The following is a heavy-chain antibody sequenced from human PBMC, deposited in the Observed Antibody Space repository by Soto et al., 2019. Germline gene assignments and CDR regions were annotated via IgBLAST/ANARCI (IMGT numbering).Heavy chain of an antibody. CDR2: INHSGST. CDR1: GGSFSGYY. CDR3: ARAREYYYYYGMDV. J-gene: IGHJ6*02. Sequence: SETLSLTCAVYGGSFSGYYWSWIRQPPGKGLEWIGEINHSGSTNYNPSLKSRVTISVDTSKNQFSLKLSSVTAADTAVYYCARAREYYYYYGMDVWGQGTTVTVSS. V-gene: IGHV4-34*01.